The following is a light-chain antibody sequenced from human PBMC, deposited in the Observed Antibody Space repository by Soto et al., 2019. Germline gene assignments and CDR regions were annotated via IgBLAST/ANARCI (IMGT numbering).Light chain of an antibody. CDR2: KAS. V-gene: IGKV1-5*03. CDR1: QSISAW. J-gene: IGKJ1*01. CDR3: QQYNDYSWT. Sequence: QMTQSPSTLSASIGDRVTITCRASQSISAWLAWYQQRPGKAPRLLIYKASTLEIGVPSRFSGSGSGTEFTLTISSLQPDDVAIYYCQQYNDYSWTFGQGTKVDIK.